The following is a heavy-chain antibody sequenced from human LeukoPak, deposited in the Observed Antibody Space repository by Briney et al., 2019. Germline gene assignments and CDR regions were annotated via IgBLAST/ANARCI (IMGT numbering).Heavy chain of an antibody. D-gene: IGHD6-6*01. CDR3: ARSSYSSSSSV. CDR1: GFTFSGFW. CDR2: INSDGSEG. Sequence: GGSLRLSCAVSGFTFSGFWMSWSRQAPGKGLEWVASINSDGSEGYYADVVKGRFAISGDNAKNSLYLQINSLRAEDTAVYYCARSSYSSSSSVWGQGTMVTVSS. J-gene: IGHJ3*01. V-gene: IGHV3-7*03.